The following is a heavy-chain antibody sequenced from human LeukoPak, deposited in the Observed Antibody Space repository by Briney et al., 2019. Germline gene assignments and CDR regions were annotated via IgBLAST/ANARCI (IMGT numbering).Heavy chain of an antibody. D-gene: IGHD5-12*01. J-gene: IGHJ3*02. V-gene: IGHV3-23*01. CDR1: GFTFSSYG. CDR3: AKDSPVATM. CDR2: ITGSGDGT. Sequence: PGGSLRLSCAASGFTFSSYGMSWVRQAPGKGLEWVSAITGSGDGTYCADSLKGRFTVSRDNSKNTLFLQMNSLRAEDTAVYYCAKDSPVATMWGQGTMVTVSS.